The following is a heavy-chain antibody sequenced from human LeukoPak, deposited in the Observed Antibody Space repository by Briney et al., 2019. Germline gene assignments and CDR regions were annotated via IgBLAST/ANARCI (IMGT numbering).Heavy chain of an antibody. J-gene: IGHJ4*02. Sequence: PGGSLRLSCAASGFTFSSYWMSWARQAPGKGLEWVANIKQDGSEKYYVDSVKGRFTISRDNAKNSLYLQMNSLRAEDTAVYYCAREMRSYDSSGYYSFDYWGQGTLVTVSS. CDR2: IKQDGSEK. V-gene: IGHV3-7*01. CDR3: AREMRSYDSSGYYSFDY. CDR1: GFTFSSYW. D-gene: IGHD3-22*01.